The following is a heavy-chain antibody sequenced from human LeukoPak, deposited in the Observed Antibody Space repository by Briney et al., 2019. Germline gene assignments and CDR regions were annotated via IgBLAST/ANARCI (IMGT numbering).Heavy chain of an antibody. CDR3: ARIWFGGLCIDP. D-gene: IGHD3-10*01. CDR1: GYTFTSYD. Sequence: ASVKVSCKASGYTFTSYDINWVRQATGQGLEWMGWMNPNSGNTGYAPKFQGRVTMTRNTSISTAYMELSSLRSEDTAVYYCARIWFGGLCIDPWGRGTLVTVSS. CDR2: MNPNSGNT. V-gene: IGHV1-8*01. J-gene: IGHJ5*02.